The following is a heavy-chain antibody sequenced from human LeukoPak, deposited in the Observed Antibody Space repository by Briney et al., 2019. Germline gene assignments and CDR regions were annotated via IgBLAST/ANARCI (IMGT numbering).Heavy chain of an antibody. CDR1: GYTFTSYG. CDR3: ARDRTTVTTYPDY. V-gene: IGHV1-46*01. D-gene: IGHD4-17*01. Sequence: ASVKVSCKASGYTFTSYGISWVRQAPGQGLEWMGIINPSGGSTSYAQKFQGRVTMTRDMSTSTVYMELSSLRSEDTAVYYCARDRTTVTTYPDYWGQGTLVTVSS. J-gene: IGHJ4*02. CDR2: INPSGGST.